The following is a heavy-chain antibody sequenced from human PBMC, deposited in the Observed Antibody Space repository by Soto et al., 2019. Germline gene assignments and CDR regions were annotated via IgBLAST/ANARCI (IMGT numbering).Heavy chain of an antibody. J-gene: IGHJ4*02. CDR1: GFTFSSYG. Sequence: VRLSCAASGFTFSSYGMHWVRQAPGKGLEWVAVISYDGSNKYYADSVKGRFTISRDNSKNTLYVQMNSLKAEDTAVYYCVRDPYLPAAGRLSSLHYWGPGTLVTVSS. CDR2: ISYDGSNK. CDR3: VRDPYLPAAGRLSSLHY. D-gene: IGHD2-2*01. V-gene: IGHV3-30*03.